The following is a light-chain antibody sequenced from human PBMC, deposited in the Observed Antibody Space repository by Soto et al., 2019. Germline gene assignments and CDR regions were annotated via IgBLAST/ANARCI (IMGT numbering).Light chain of an antibody. V-gene: IGLV2-14*01. Sequence: QSALTQPASVSGSPGQSITISCTGTSSDVGCYNYVSWYQQHPGKAPKLMIYEVSNRHSWVSNRFSGSKSGNTASLTIYGLLDDDEADYYGSSNTSRSTVVFGGGTKLTVL. CDR3: SSNTSRSTVV. CDR2: EVS. CDR1: SSDVGCYNY. J-gene: IGLJ2*01.